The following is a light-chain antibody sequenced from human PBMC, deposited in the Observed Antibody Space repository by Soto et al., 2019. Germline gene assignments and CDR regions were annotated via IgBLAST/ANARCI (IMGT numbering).Light chain of an antibody. CDR1: QRVFTS. CDR3: QQYNSYWT. Sequence: DIQMTQSPSTLSASFGDRVTITCRASQRVFTSLAWYQQKPGKGPNLLIYKASTLSSGVPSRFSGSGFGTEFTLTISSLQPDDFATYYCQQYNSYWTFGQGTRVEIK. CDR2: KAS. J-gene: IGKJ1*01. V-gene: IGKV1-5*03.